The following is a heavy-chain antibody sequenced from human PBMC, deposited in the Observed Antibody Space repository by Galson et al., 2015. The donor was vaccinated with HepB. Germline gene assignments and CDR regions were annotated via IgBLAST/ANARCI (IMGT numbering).Heavy chain of an antibody. CDR3: ARADSSGYEKFDY. Sequence: SLRLSCAASGFTFSSYGMHWVRQAPGKGLEWVAVIWYDGSNKYYADSVKGRFTISRDNSKNTLYLQMNSLRAEDTAVYYCARADSSGYEKFDYWGQGTLVTVSS. V-gene: IGHV3-33*01. CDR1: GFTFSSYG. J-gene: IGHJ4*01. CDR2: IWYDGSNK. D-gene: IGHD3-22*01.